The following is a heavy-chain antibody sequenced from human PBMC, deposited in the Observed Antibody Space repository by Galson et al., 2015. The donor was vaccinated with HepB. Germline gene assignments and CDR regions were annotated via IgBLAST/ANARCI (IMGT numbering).Heavy chain of an antibody. CDR3: ARSPKYNYGQTLGY. Sequence: QSGAEVKKPGESLRISCKGSGYSFTSYWINWVRQMPRKGLELMGRIDPSDSYTKYSPSFQGHVTISADKSINTAYLQWSSLKASDTAMYYCARSPKYNYGQTLGYWGRGTLVTVSS. CDR2: IDPSDSYT. J-gene: IGHJ4*02. V-gene: IGHV5-10-1*01. CDR1: GYSFTSYW. D-gene: IGHD5-18*01.